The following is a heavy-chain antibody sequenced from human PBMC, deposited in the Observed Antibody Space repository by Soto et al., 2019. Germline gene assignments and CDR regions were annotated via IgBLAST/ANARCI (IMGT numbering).Heavy chain of an antibody. CDR3: VRTIRAADSF. CDR1: GFTFSKSW. Sequence: EVQLVESGGGLVQPGESLRLSCAASGFTFSKSWMNWVRQAPGKGLEWVAAINQDGSERYYVESVQGRFSISRDNARDSVYLQMYTLRVEDTAIYHCVRTIRAADSFWGQGTLVTVSS. V-gene: IGHV3-7*01. CDR2: INQDGSER. D-gene: IGHD6-13*01. J-gene: IGHJ4*02.